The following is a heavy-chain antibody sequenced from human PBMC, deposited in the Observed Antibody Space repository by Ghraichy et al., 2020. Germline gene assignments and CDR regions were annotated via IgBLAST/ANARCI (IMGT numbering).Heavy chain of an antibody. CDR3: TTELSTAYGDYVGFFQH. CDR1: GFSFTNAW. CDR2: IKSTTHGGTT. D-gene: IGHD4-17*01. Sequence: ESLNISCAASGFSFTNAWMSWVRQTPGKGLEWVGRIKSTTHGGTTDYAAPVEGRFTISRDDSKNTLYLQMNSLRIEDTAVYYCTTELSTAYGDYVGFFQHWGQGTLVTVSS. V-gene: IGHV3-15*01. J-gene: IGHJ1*01.